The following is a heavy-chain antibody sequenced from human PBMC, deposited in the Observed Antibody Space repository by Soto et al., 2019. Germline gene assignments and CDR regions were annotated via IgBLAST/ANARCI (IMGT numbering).Heavy chain of an antibody. CDR1: GGSISSSSYY. D-gene: IGHD6-19*01. V-gene: IGHV4-39*01. Sequence: QLQLQESGPGLVKPSETLSLTCTVSGGSISSSSYYWGWIRQPPGKGLEWIGSIYYSGSTYYNPSLKSRATISVDTSKNQFSLKLSSVTAADTAVYYCAVSSKKQWADYWGQGTLVTVSS. J-gene: IGHJ4*02. CDR2: IYYSGST. CDR3: AVSSKKQWADY.